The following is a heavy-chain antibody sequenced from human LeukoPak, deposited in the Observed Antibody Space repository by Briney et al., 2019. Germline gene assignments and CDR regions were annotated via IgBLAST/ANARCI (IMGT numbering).Heavy chain of an antibody. CDR3: ARETSQKGAHYMDV. V-gene: IGHV4-59*01. Sequence: SETLSLTCTVSGGSISSYYWSWLRQPPGKGLKWFGYIYYSGSTSYSPSLRSRVTISVDTSKNQFSLKLSSVTAADTAVYYCARETSQKGAHYMDVWGKGTTVTISS. J-gene: IGHJ6*03. CDR1: GGSISSYY. CDR2: IYYSGST. D-gene: IGHD3-16*01.